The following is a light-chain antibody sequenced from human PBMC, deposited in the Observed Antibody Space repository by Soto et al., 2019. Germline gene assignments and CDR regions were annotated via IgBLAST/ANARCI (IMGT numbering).Light chain of an antibody. CDR3: LQFGGSPMYT. V-gene: IGKV3-20*01. Sequence: EIVLTQSPGTLSLFPGERATLSCRASQSVSSNYLAWYQQKPGQAPRLLIYGASNSATGISDRFSGSGSGTDFTLTISRLEPEDFAVYYCLQFGGSPMYTFGQGTKLEIK. CDR2: GAS. CDR1: QSVSSNY. J-gene: IGKJ2*01.